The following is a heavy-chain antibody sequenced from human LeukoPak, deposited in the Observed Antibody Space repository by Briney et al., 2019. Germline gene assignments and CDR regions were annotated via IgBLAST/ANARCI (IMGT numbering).Heavy chain of an antibody. CDR3: ARFGYVAAVDV. CDR2: IDPAGSET. D-gene: IGHD2-15*01. J-gene: IGHJ4*02. Sequence: GGSLRLSCAASGFSFSAYWMTWVRQAPGTGLEWVANIDPAGSETYYVDPVKGRFSISRDNAKNLVYPQMNSLRAEDTAVYHCARFGYVAAVDVWGQGTPVTVSS. V-gene: IGHV3-7*01. CDR1: GFSFSAYW.